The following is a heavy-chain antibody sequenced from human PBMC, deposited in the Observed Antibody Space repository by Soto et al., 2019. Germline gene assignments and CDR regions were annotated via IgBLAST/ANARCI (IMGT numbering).Heavy chain of an antibody. CDR3: ARGLGYCSGGSCYIFDY. Sequence: QVQLVQSGAEVKKPGASVKVSCKASGYTFTSYDINWVRQATGQGLEWMGWMNPNSGNTGYAQKFQGRVTMTRNTSLSTAYMELSSLRSEDTAVYYCARGLGYCSGGSCYIFDYWGQGTLVTVSS. D-gene: IGHD2-15*01. CDR1: GYTFTSYD. J-gene: IGHJ4*02. CDR2: MNPNSGNT. V-gene: IGHV1-8*01.